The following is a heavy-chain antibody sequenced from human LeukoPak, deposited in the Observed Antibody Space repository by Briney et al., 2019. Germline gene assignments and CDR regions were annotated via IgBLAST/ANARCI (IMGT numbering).Heavy chain of an antibody. CDR3: AKESGPGITRAYYFDY. Sequence: GGSLRLSCAASGFTFSSHGMHWVRQAPGKGLEWVAFIRYDGSNKYYADSVKGRFTISRDNSKNTLYLQMNSLRADDTAIYYCAKESGPGITRAYYFDYWGQGTLVTVSS. CDR2: IRYDGSNK. J-gene: IGHJ4*02. CDR1: GFTFSSHG. V-gene: IGHV3-30*02. D-gene: IGHD2-2*01.